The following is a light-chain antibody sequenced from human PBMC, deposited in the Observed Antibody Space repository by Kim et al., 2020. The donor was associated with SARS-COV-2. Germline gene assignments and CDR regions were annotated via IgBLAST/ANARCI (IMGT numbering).Light chain of an antibody. J-gene: IGKJ1*01. CDR1: QSVSSSY. V-gene: IGKV3-20*01. CDR2: GAS. Sequence: EIVLTQSPGTLSLSPGERATLSCRASQSVSSSYLAWYQQKPGQAPRLLIYGASSRATGIPDRFSGSGSGTDFTLTISRLEPEDFAVYYCKQYDSSPNWTFGQGTKVDIK. CDR3: KQYDSSPNWT.